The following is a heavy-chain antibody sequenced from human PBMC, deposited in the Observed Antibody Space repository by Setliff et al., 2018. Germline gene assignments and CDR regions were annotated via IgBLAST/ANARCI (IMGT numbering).Heavy chain of an antibody. Sequence: SVKVSCKASGGTFSSYAISCVRQAPGQGLEWMGGIIPILGIANYAQKFQGRVTITADKSTSTAYMELSSLRSEDTAVYYCARLSSVYCSGGSCPAGYDYCGQGTLVTVSS. D-gene: IGHD2-15*01. CDR3: ARLSSVYCSGGSCPAGYDY. J-gene: IGHJ4*02. CDR2: IIPILGIA. V-gene: IGHV1-69*10. CDR1: GGTFSSYA.